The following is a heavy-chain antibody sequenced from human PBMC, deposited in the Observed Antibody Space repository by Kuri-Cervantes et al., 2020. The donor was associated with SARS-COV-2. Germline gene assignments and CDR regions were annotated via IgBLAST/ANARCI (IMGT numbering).Heavy chain of an antibody. J-gene: IGHJ3*02. CDR2: IYWDDDK. CDR3: ALHPGDAFDI. CDR1: GFSLSTSGVG. V-gene: IGHV2-5*05. Sequence: GDPLPKLTQTLAHTYTFSGFSLSTSGVGVGWIRQPPGKALEWLALIYWDDDKRYGPSLKSRLTITKDTSKNQVVLTMTNMDPVDTATYYCALHPGDAFDIWGQGTMVTVSS.